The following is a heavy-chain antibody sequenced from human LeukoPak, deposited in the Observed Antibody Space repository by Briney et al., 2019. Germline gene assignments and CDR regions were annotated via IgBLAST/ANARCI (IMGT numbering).Heavy chain of an antibody. CDR2: INPNSGGT. CDR3: ARDQGRLSTSWYTGY. J-gene: IGHJ4*02. Sequence: GASVKVSCKASGYTFTGYYMHWVRQAPGQGLEWMGWINPNSGGTNYAQKFQGRVTMTRDTSITTAYMEVSRLRPDDTAVYFCARDQGRLSTSWYTGYWGQGTQVTVSS. CDR1: GYTFTGYY. D-gene: IGHD6-13*01. V-gene: IGHV1-2*02.